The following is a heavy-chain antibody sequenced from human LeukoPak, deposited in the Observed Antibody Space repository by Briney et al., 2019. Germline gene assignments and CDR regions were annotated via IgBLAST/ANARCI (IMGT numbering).Heavy chain of an antibody. Sequence: PGGSLRLSCAASGFTFGSYWMSWVRQAPGKGLEWVANIKQDGSEKYYVDSVKGRFTISRDNAKNSLYLQMNSLRAEDTAVYYCASTYYDFWSGYPYGMDVWGQGTTVTVSS. V-gene: IGHV3-7*01. D-gene: IGHD3-3*01. J-gene: IGHJ6*02. CDR2: IKQDGSEK. CDR1: GFTFGSYW. CDR3: ASTYYDFWSGYPYGMDV.